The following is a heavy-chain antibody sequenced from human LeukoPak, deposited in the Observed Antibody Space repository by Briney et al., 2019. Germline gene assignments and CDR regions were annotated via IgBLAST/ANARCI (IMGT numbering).Heavy chain of an antibody. V-gene: IGHV4-39*07. CDR3: ARSGESALYYYYYMDA. Sequence: PSETLSLTCTVSGGSISSSSYYWGWIRQPPGKGLEWIGSIYYSGSTYYNPSLKSRVTISVDTSKNQFSLKLSSVTAADTAVYYCARSGESALYYYYYMDAWGKGTTVTVSS. D-gene: IGHD3-10*01. CDR1: GGSISSSSYY. J-gene: IGHJ6*03. CDR2: IYYSGST.